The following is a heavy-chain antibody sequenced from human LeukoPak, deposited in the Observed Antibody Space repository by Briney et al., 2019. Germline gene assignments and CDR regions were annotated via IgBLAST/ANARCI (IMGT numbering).Heavy chain of an antibody. Sequence: SETLSLTCTVSGGSISSSSYSWGWIRQPPGKGLVWLGSIYYSGSSYYNPTLKSRVTITVDTSKYKFNLKLSSDTAAAWAIYYFARQSNYDFWSGNPPEWLDTSGHRALV. J-gene: IGHJ5*01. CDR3: ARQSNYDFWSGNPPEWLDT. CDR1: GGSISSSSYS. D-gene: IGHD3-3*01. CDR2: IYYSGSS. V-gene: IGHV4-39*06.